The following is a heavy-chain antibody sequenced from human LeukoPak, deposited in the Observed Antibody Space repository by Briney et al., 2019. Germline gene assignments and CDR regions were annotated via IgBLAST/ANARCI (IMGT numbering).Heavy chain of an antibody. CDR3: AKGALFGSGSLRSDLGY. J-gene: IGHJ4*02. CDR1: GFTFSSYA. CDR2: ISGSGGST. D-gene: IGHD3-10*01. V-gene: IGHV3-23*01. Sequence: GGSLRLSCAASGFTFSSYAMSWVRQAPGKGLEWVSAISGSGGSTYYADSVKGRFTISRDNSKNTLYLQMNSLGAEDTAVYYCAKGALFGSGSLRSDLGYWGQGTLVTVSS.